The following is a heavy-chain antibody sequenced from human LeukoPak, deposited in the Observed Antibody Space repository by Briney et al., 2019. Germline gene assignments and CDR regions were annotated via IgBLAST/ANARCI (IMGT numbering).Heavy chain of an antibody. CDR1: GYTFTNFG. CDR2: ISGYNGNT. J-gene: IGHJ4*02. CDR3: ARCPMFTMVRGGAVHDY. D-gene: IGHD3-10*01. Sequence: ASVKVSCKASGYTFTNFGISWVRQAPGQGLEWMGWISGYNGNTNYAQKLQGRVTMTTDTSTSTAYMELRSLRSDDTAVYYCARCPMFTMVRGGAVHDYWGQGTLVTVSS. V-gene: IGHV1-18*01.